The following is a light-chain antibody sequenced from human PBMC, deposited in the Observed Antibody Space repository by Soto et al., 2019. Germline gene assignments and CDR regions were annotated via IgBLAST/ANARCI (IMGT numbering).Light chain of an antibody. CDR2: AAS. Sequence: DMQITQSPSSVSASVGDRVTITCRASQDISVWLAWFQQKPGKAPNLLIYAASILQSGVPSRFSGSGSGTDFTLTITYMQPEDFANYYCQQANSLPWTFGQGTKV. CDR3: QQANSLPWT. V-gene: IGKV1D-12*01. CDR1: QDISVW. J-gene: IGKJ1*01.